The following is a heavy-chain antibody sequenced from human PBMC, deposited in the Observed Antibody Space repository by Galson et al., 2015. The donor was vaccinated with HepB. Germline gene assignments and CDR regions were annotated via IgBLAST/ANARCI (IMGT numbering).Heavy chain of an antibody. CDR3: ARVAAVAQTTVKDRNEYFYHYMDV. Sequence: SETLSLTCSVSGGSLSSDNYYWSWIRQPPGKGLEWIGHIHYTGGIRYNASLKSRVTMLVDLSKNQFSLKMTSVTAADTAVYYCARVAAVAQTTVKDRNEYFYHYMDVWGQGTLVTVSS. J-gene: IGHJ4*02. CDR1: GGSLSSDNYY. V-gene: IGHV4-61*01. D-gene: IGHD4-17*01. CDR2: IHYTGGI.